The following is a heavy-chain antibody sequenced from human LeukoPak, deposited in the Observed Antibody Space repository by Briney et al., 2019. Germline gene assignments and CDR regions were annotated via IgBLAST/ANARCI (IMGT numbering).Heavy chain of an antibody. Sequence: GGSLRLSCAASGFTVNNDYMNWVRQAPGKGLEWVSLIYGDGSTYYADSVKGRFTTSRDNSKNTLFLQMNSLRVDDTAVYYCTRGSSAYFYGQNDYWGQGTLVTVSS. D-gene: IGHD3-22*01. CDR1: GFTVNNDY. CDR3: TRGSSAYFYGQNDY. CDR2: IYGDGST. V-gene: IGHV3-53*01. J-gene: IGHJ4*02.